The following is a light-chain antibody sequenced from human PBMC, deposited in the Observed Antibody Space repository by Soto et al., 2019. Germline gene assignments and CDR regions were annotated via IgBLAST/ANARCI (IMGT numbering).Light chain of an antibody. CDR1: SSDVGGYNS. CDR3: SSSTSSSPYG. CDR2: DVG. Sequence: GTSSDVGGYNSVSWYQQHPGKDPKLVIYDVGNRPSGVSDRFSGSKSGNTASLTISGLQAEDEAEYYCSSSTSSSPYGFGAGTKVTVL. V-gene: IGLV2-14*04. J-gene: IGLJ1*01.